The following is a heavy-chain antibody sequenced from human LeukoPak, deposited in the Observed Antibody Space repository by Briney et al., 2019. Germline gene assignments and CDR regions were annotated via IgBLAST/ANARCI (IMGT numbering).Heavy chain of an antibody. D-gene: IGHD3-22*01. CDR3: AKDPVHYYDSSGYYLS. Sequence: GGSLRLSCAASGFSLSTYSMNWVRQAPGKGLEWVSAISGSGGSTYYADSVKGRFTISRDNSKNTLYLQMNSLRAEDTALYYCAKDPVHYYDSSGYYLSWGQGTLVTVSS. J-gene: IGHJ5*02. CDR2: ISGSGGST. CDR1: GFSLSTYS. V-gene: IGHV3-23*01.